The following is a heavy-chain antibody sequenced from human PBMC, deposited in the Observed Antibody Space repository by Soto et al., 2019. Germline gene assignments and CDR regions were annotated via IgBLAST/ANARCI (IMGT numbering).Heavy chain of an antibody. CDR2: INPNDGST. V-gene: IGHV1-46*01. CDR1: GYTFTSYY. D-gene: IGHD4-17*01. Sequence: QVQLAQSGAEVKEPGASVKVSCKASGYTFTSYYMHWVRQAPGQGLEWMGIINPNDGSTTYAQKFQGRVTMTRDTSTSTVYMELSSLRSEDTAVYYCARSRAVTNTKFDYWGQGTLVTVSS. CDR3: ARSRAVTNTKFDY. J-gene: IGHJ4*02.